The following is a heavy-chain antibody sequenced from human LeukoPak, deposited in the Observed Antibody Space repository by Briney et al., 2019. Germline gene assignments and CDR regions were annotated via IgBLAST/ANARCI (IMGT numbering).Heavy chain of an antibody. J-gene: IGHJ2*01. CDR2: MNPNSGNT. D-gene: IGHD6-19*01. CDR1: GYTFTSYD. Sequence: ASVKVSCKASGYTFTSYDINWVRQATGQGLEWMGWMNPNSGNTGYAQKFQGRVTMTRNTSISTAYMELSRLRSDDTAVYYCARGRRGSGLLSNWYFDLWGRGTLVTVSS. CDR3: ARGRRGSGLLSNWYFDL. V-gene: IGHV1-8*01.